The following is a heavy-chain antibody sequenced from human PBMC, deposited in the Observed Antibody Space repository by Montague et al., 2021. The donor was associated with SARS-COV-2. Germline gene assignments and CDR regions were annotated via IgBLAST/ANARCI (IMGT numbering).Heavy chain of an antibody. J-gene: IGHJ6*02. V-gene: IGHV4-39*01. CDR2: IYYSGSS. D-gene: IGHD3-9*01. Sequence: SETLSLTCTVSGGSISSSSCNWGWIRPPPGQGLVWYGRIYYSGSSYYTLSLQIRVTLYVATSKNQFSLKLSSVTAADTAVYYCARQVTGRYFDWILYGIDVWGQGTTVTVSS. CDR3: ARQVTGRYFDWILYGIDV. CDR1: GGSISSSSCN.